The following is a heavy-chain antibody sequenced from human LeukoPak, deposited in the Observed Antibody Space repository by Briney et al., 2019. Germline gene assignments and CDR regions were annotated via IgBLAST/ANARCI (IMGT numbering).Heavy chain of an antibody. CDR2: IKQDGSEK. D-gene: IGHD3-3*01. Sequence: GGSLRLSCVASGFTFSTYWMSWVRQAPGKGLEWVANIKQDGSEKYYVDSVKGRFTISRDNAKNSLYLQMNSLRAEDTAVYYCARAGNTIFGVVYYYYYMDAWGKGTTVTVSS. J-gene: IGHJ6*03. CDR1: GFTFSTYW. V-gene: IGHV3-7*01. CDR3: ARAGNTIFGVVYYYYYMDA.